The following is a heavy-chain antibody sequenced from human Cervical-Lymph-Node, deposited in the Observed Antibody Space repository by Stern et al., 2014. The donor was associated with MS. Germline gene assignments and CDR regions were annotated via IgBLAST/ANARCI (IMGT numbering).Heavy chain of an antibody. D-gene: IGHD3-22*01. Sequence: EVQLVESGGGLVQPGGSLRLSCAASGFTFARCAMSWVRQAPGKGLEWVAAITGRGVNTNYADSAKGRFTISRDNSKNTLNLQMNNLRAEDTAVYYCAKESYYYDNDDYTLSPLENWGHGTLVTVSS. V-gene: IGHV3-23*04. CDR3: AKESYYYDNDDYTLSPLEN. CDR2: ITGRGVNT. J-gene: IGHJ4*01. CDR1: GFTFARCA.